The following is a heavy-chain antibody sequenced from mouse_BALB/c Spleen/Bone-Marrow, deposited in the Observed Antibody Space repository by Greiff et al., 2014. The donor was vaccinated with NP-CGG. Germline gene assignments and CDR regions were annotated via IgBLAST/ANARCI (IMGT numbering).Heavy chain of an antibody. Sequence: QVQLQQSGAELMKPGASVKISCKATGYTFSSYWIEWVKQRPGHGLEWIGEILPGSGSTNYNEKFKGKATFTADTSSNTAYMQFSSLTSEDSAVYYCAREDGNHVGFAYWGQGTLVTVSA. J-gene: IGHJ3*01. CDR1: GYTFSSYW. D-gene: IGHD2-1*01. V-gene: IGHV1-9*01. CDR2: ILPGSGST. CDR3: AREDGNHVGFAY.